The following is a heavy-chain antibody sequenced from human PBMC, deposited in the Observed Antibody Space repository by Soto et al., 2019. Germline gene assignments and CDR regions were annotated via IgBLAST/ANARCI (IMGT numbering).Heavy chain of an antibody. Sequence: GGSLRLSCAASGFTFSSNGMHWVRQAPGKGLEWVAMIWYDGRDTNFVDSVKGRFTVSRDNSKNTLYLQMNSLRAEDTAVYYCVRNTNYYLDYWGQGTLVTVSS. CDR2: IWYDGRDT. CDR1: GFTFSSNG. J-gene: IGHJ4*02. CDR3: VRNTNYYLDY. D-gene: IGHD3-10*01. V-gene: IGHV3-33*01.